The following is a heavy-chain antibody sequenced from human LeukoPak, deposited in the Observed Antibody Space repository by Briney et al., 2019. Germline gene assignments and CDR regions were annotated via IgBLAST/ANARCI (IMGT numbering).Heavy chain of an antibody. CDR2: IYPGNSHT. J-gene: IGHJ4*02. V-gene: IGHV5-51*01. D-gene: IGHD6-13*01. CDR1: GYNFATYW. Sequence: GESLKISCQGSGYNFATYWIVWVRQMPGKGLEWMGIIYPGNSHTRYSPSFQGQVTFSADTSISTAYLHWSSLQSSDTAMYYRAKFHATWYGDTWGQGTLVTVSS. CDR3: AKFHATWYGDT.